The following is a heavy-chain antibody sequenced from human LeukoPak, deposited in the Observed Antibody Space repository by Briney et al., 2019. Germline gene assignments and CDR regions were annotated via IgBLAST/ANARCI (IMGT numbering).Heavy chain of an antibody. V-gene: IGHV4-59*08. CDR3: ARHFFPAVYYYYMDV. D-gene: IGHD3-3*01. J-gene: IGHJ6*03. CDR2: IFYSGST. CDR1: GDSISSYY. Sequence: SETLSLTCTVSGDSISSYYWTWIRQRPGKGLEWIGYIFYSGSTNYNPSLKSRVTISVDTSKNQFSLKLSSVTAADTAVYYCARHFFPAVYYYYMDVWGKGTTVTVSS.